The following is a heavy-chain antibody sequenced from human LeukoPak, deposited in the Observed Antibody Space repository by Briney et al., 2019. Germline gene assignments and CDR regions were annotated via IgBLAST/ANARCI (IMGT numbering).Heavy chain of an antibody. Sequence: GGSLRLSCTASGFTFSSYWMHWVRQAPGKGLEWVSAISGSGGSTYYAGSVKGRFTISRDNSKNTLYLQMNSLRAEDTAVYYCAKETLITRVFDYWGQGTLVTVSS. CDR2: ISGSGGST. CDR1: GFTFSSYW. D-gene: IGHD3-16*01. J-gene: IGHJ4*02. V-gene: IGHV3-23*01. CDR3: AKETLITRVFDY.